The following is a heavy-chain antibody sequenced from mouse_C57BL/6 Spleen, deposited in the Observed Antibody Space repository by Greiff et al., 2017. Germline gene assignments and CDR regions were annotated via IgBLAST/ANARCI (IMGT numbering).Heavy chain of an antibody. CDR3: ARTRYFDD. CDR2: ISSGSSTV. V-gene: IGHV5-17*01. CDR1: GFTFSDYG. Sequence: EVMLVESGGGLVKPGGSLKLSCAASGFTFSDYGMHWVRQAPEKGLEWVAYISSGSSTVYYADTVKGRFTISRDNAKNTLCLQMTSLRSEDTAMYYCARTRYFDDWGQGTTLTVSS. J-gene: IGHJ2*01.